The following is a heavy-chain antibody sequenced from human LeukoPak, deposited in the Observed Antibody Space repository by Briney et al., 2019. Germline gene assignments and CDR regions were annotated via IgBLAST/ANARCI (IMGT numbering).Heavy chain of an antibody. Sequence: ASVKVSCKASGGTFSSYAISWVRQAPGQGLEWMGGIIPIFGTANYAQKFQGRVTITTDESTSTAYMELSSLRSEDTAVYYCARAGEGWYYFDYWGQGTLVTVSS. J-gene: IGHJ4*02. CDR2: IIPIFGTA. CDR1: GGTFSSYA. V-gene: IGHV1-69*05. D-gene: IGHD3-16*01. CDR3: ARAGEGWYYFDY.